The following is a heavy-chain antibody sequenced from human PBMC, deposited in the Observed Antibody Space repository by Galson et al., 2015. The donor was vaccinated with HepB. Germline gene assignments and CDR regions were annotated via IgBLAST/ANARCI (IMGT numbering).Heavy chain of an antibody. D-gene: IGHD6-13*01. J-gene: IGHJ4*02. V-gene: IGHV3-64*04. Sequence: SLRLSCAASGFTFSSYAMHWVRQAPGKGLEYVSVISSNGGSTYYVDSVKGRFIISRDNSRNTLYLQMNSLRAEDTAVYYCARTSAEAGTVDYWGQGTLVTVSS. CDR1: GFTFSSYA. CDR3: ARTSAEAGTVDY. CDR2: ISSNGGST.